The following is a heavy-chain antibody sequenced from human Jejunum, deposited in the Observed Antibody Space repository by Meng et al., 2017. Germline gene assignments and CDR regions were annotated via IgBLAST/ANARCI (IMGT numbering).Heavy chain of an antibody. J-gene: IGHJ6*02. Sequence: ASVKVSCKASGYTFPTSSMHWVRQAPGQRLEWMGWINIDNGNTKYSQKFQGRVTLSRDTSASTVYMELSSLRPEDTSVYYCARVRVYSENSYKYYGMDVWGQGTMVTVSS. CDR3: ARVRVYSENSYKYYGMDV. CDR1: GYTFPTSS. V-gene: IGHV1-3*04. D-gene: IGHD1-26*01. CDR2: INIDNGNT.